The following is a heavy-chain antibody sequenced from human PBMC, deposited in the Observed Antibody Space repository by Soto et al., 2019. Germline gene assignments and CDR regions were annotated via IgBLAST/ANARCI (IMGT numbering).Heavy chain of an antibody. D-gene: IGHD2-8*01. CDR3: ARGHGIVLMVYAIGHAPYDRDV. Sequence: QVQLQQWGAGLLKPSETLSLTCAVYGGSFSGYYWSWIRQPPGKGLEWIGEINHSGSTKYNPSRRSRVTISVDTSKIQFSLKLRSVTAADPAVYYCARGHGIVLMVYAIGHAPYDRDVWGKGTTVTVAS. CDR1: GGSFSGYY. V-gene: IGHV4-34*01. CDR2: INHSGST. J-gene: IGHJ6*03.